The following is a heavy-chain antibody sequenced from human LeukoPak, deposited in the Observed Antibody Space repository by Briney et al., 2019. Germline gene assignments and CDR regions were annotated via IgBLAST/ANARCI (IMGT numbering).Heavy chain of an antibody. Sequence: GGSLRLSCAASGFTFSSYEMNWVRQAPGKGLEWVSYISSSGSTIYCADSVKGRFTISRDNAKNSLYLQMNSLRAEDTAVYYCARDAYSGYDFDYWGQGTLVTVSS. V-gene: IGHV3-48*03. CDR1: GFTFSSYE. CDR3: ARDAYSGYDFDY. CDR2: ISSSGSTI. J-gene: IGHJ4*02. D-gene: IGHD5-12*01.